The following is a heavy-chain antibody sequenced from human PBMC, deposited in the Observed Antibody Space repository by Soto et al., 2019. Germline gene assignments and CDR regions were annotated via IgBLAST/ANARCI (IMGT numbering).Heavy chain of an antibody. CDR2: IRQDGSEK. CDR1: GFTFSSNW. V-gene: IGHV3-7*04. Sequence: GGSLRLSCVGSGFTFSSNWMTWVRQAPGKGLEWVGNIRQDGSEKSYVDSVKGRFTISRDNAKNSLYLQMNSLRAEDTAVYYCAREIVVARGASYFDYWGPGTLVTVSS. J-gene: IGHJ4*02. CDR3: AREIVVARGASYFDY. D-gene: IGHD2-2*01.